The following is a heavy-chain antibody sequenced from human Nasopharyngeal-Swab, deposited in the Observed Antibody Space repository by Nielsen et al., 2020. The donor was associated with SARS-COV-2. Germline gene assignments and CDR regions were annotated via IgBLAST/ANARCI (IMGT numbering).Heavy chain of an antibody. V-gene: IGHV4-59*08. CDR3: ARQDVSGSYRFMVY. CDR2: IYYTGSI. Sequence: WIRQPPGKGLEWIGYIYYTGSIMYNPSLKGRVTLSVDTSENQFSLRLTSVTAADSAVYYCARQDVSGSYRFMVYWGQGTLVTVSS. J-gene: IGHJ4*02. D-gene: IGHD3-16*02.